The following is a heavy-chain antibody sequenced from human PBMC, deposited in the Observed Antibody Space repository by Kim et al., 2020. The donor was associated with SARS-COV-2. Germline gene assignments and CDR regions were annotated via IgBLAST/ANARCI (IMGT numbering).Heavy chain of an antibody. D-gene: IGHD3-10*01. CDR3: AHRGSGARLLWFGESASPVFSRPPGAFDY. CDR2: IYWDDDK. CDR1: GFSLSTSGVG. J-gene: IGHJ4*02. V-gene: IGHV2-5*02. Sequence: SGPTLVKPTQTLTLTCTFSGFSLSTSGVGVGWIRQPPGKALEWLALIYWDDDKRYSPSLKSRLTITKDTSKNQVVLTMTNMDPVDTATYYCAHRGSGARLLWFGESASPVFSRPPGAFDYWGQGTLVTVSS.